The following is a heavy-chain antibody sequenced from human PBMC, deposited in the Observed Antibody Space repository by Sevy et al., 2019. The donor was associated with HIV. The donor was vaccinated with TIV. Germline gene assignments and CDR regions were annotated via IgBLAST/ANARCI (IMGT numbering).Heavy chain of an antibody. Sequence: GGSLRLSCVVSGISFTTSGMHWVRQAPGKGLEWVAVISYHGRDKFYAESLKGRSTISRYNSKNMLYLQMNSLRADDTAVYYCAKDFTGYNGMDVWGQGTMVTVSS. CDR3: AKDFTGYNGMDV. V-gene: IGHV3-30*18. D-gene: IGHD3-9*01. J-gene: IGHJ6*02. CDR2: ISYHGRDK. CDR1: GISFTTSG.